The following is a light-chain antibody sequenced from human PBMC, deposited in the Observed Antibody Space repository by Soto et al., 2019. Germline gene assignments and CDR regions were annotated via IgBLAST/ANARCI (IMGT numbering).Light chain of an antibody. J-gene: IGLJ3*02. CDR2: EAS. CDR1: SSDVGSYNL. Sequence: QSALTQPASVFGSPGQSITISCTGTSSDVGSYNLVSWYQQHPGKAPKLMIYEASQRPSGVSYRFSGSKSGNTASLTISGLQAEDEADYFCCSYAQANSWVFGGGTKLTVL. CDR3: CSYAQANSWV. V-gene: IGLV2-23*01.